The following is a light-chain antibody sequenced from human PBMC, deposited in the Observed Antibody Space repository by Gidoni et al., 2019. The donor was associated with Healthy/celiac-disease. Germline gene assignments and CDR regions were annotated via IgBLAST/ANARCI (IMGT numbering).Light chain of an antibody. CDR3: QQLNRYPLT. Sequence: DLQLTPSPSFLSASVGDRVTITCRASQGISSYLAWYQQKPGKAPKLLIYAASTLQSRVPSRFSGSGSGKEFTLTINSLQPEDFATYYCQQLNRYPLTFGGGTKVEIK. CDR1: QGISSY. J-gene: IGKJ4*01. CDR2: AAS. V-gene: IGKV1-9*01.